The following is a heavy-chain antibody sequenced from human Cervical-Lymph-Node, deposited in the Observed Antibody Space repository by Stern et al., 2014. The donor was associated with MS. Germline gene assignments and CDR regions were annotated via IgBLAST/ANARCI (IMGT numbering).Heavy chain of an antibody. CDR3: AKKSGSGWYYVS. V-gene: IGHV3-23*04. Sequence: VQLVQSGGGLVQPGGSLRLSCAASGFTFSTYYMSCVRRAPGKGPQFVSAMSTTGGTTYYADSVKGRFTISRDNSKNTLYLQMNSLRAEDTAVYYCAKKSGSGWYYVSWGQGSLVTVSS. J-gene: IGHJ5*02. CDR2: MSTTGGTT. CDR1: GFTFSTYY. D-gene: IGHD6-19*01.